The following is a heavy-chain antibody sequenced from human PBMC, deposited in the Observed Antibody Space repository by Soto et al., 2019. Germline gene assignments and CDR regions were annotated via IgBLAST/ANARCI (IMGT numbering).Heavy chain of an antibody. J-gene: IGHJ4*02. CDR3: ATTHCSGGSCYLRGASSGWRYYFAY. Sequence: PGESLKISCKGSGYSFTSYWIGWVRQMPGKGLEWMGIIYPGDSDTRYSPSFQGQVTISADKSISTAYLQWSSLKASDTAMYYCATTHCSGGSCYLRGASSGWRYYFAYWGQGTLVTVSS. V-gene: IGHV5-51*01. CDR1: GYSFTSYW. CDR2: IYPGDSDT. D-gene: IGHD2-15*01.